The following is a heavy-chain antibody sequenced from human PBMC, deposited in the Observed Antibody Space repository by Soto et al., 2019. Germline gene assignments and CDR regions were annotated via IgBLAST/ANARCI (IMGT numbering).Heavy chain of an antibody. CDR2: IIPIFGTA. V-gene: IGHV1-69*13. CDR3: ARPIAAAGTYYYGMDV. J-gene: IGHJ6*02. CDR1: GGTFSSYA. Sequence: ASVKVSCKASGGTFSSYAISWVRQAPGQGLEWMGGIIPIFGTANYAQKFQGRVTITADESTSTAYMELSSLRSEDTAVYYCARPIAAAGTYYYGMDVWGQGTTVTVSS. D-gene: IGHD6-13*01.